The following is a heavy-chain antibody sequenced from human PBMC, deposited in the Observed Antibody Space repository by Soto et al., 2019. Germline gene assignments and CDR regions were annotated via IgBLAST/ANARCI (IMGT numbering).Heavy chain of an antibody. D-gene: IGHD6-13*01. CDR2: IYPGDSDT. CDR1: AYNFTSYW. J-gene: IGHJ4*02. Sequence: GESVKISCKGSAYNFTSYWNGWVRQMPGKGLECMGIIYPGDSDTRYSPSFQGQVTISADKSISTAYLQWSSLKASDTAMYYCARGYKAAAGYWGQGTLVTASS. V-gene: IGHV5-51*01. CDR3: ARGYKAAAGY.